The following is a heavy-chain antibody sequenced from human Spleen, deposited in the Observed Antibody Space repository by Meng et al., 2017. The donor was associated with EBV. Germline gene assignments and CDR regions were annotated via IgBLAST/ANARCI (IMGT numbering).Heavy chain of an antibody. CDR3: VHSYSHGDVTFDY. V-gene: IGHV2-5*02. Sequence: ITLKDAGPTAVKPNQTLTLNGTISGFSLRTSGVGVGCIRQTPGKALEWLALIYRDDDKRYSPSLKSRLTSTEDTSKNQVVLTMTNMDPVDTATYYCVHSYSHGDVTFDYWGQGTLVTVSS. CDR1: GFSLRTSGVG. D-gene: IGHD5-18*01. CDR2: IYRDDDK. J-gene: IGHJ4*02.